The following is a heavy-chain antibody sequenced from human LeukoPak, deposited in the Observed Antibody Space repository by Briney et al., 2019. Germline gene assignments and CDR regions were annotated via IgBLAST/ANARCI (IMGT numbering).Heavy chain of an antibody. D-gene: IGHD5-24*01. V-gene: IGHV5-51*01. CDR2: FYPADSDT. CDR3: ARLPVETATIGSYYFDY. CDR1: GLTFNSYS. Sequence: SGGSLRLSCAASGLTFNSYSMNWVRQAPGKGLEWMGIFYPADSDTRYSPSFQGQVTISADKSISTAYLQWSSLKASDTAMYYCARLPVETATIGSYYFDYRGQGTLVTVSS. J-gene: IGHJ4*02.